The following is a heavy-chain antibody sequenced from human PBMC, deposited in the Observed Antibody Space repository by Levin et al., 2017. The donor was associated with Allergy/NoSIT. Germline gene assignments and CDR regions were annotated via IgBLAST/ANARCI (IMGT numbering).Heavy chain of an antibody. CDR2: ISSGRTTI. CDR3: ARMKRYIHHAFDI. J-gene: IGHJ3*02. Sequence: GESLKISCAASGFAFSTYTMNWVRQAPGKGLEWISKISSGRTTIDYADSVKGRFTTSRDNARDSLYLQMNSLRDEDTAVYFCARMKRYIHHAFDIWGQGTMVTVSS. V-gene: IGHV3-48*02. D-gene: IGHD2-2*02. CDR1: GFAFSTYT.